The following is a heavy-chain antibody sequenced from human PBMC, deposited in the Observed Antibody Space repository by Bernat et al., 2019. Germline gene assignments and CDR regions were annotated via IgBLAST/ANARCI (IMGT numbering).Heavy chain of an antibody. D-gene: IGHD3-16*01. CDR1: GFIFSSYW. CDR2: IKQDGSKK. CDR3: AREGEGGFDY. J-gene: IGHJ4*02. V-gene: IGHV3-7*03. Sequence: EVQLVESGGDLVQPGGSLRLSCAASGFIFSSYWMSWVRQAPGKGLEWVSNIKQDGSKKCYVDSVTGRFTISEDNAKSSVYLQMNSLRAEDTAVYYCAREGEGGFDYWGQGTLVTVSS.